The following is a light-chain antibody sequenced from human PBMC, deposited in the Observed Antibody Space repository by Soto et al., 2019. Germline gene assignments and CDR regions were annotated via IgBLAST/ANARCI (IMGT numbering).Light chain of an antibody. Sequence: QSVLTQPASVSGSPGQSITISCTGTSSDVGGYNYVSWYQQHPGKAPKLMIYDVSNRPRGVSNRSSVSKSGNTASLTISGLQAEDEADYYCSSYTSSSTLFGTGTKLTAL. CDR2: DVS. CDR3: SSYTSSSTL. J-gene: IGLJ1*01. V-gene: IGLV2-14*01. CDR1: SSDVGGYNY.